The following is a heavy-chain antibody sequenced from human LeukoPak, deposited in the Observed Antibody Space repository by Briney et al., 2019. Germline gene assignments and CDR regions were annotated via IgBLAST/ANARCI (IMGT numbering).Heavy chain of an antibody. V-gene: IGHV3-64*04. D-gene: IGHD3-9*01. J-gene: IGHJ4*02. Sequence: GGSLRLSCAASGFTFSSYAMHWVRQAPGKGLEYVSAISSNGGSTYYADSVKGRFTISRDNSKNTLYLQMNSLRAEDTAVYYCAKVRGHNYDILTGYHHKYYFDYWGQGTLVTVSS. CDR3: AKVRGHNYDILTGYHHKYYFDY. CDR2: ISSNGGST. CDR1: GFTFSSYA.